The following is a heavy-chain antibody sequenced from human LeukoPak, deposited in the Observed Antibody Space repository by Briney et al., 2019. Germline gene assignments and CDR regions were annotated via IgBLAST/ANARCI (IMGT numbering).Heavy chain of an antibody. Sequence: GGSLRLSCAASEFTVSSNYMSWVRQAPGKGLEWVSVIYSDGSTYYADSVKGRYSISRDNSKNTLYLQMNSLRVDDTAVYYCARSRGYGVTGGIDVWGQETTLTVSS. CDR1: EFTVSSNY. D-gene: IGHD6-25*01. V-gene: IGHV3-53*01. CDR3: ARSRGYGVTGGIDV. CDR2: IYSDGST. J-gene: IGHJ6*02.